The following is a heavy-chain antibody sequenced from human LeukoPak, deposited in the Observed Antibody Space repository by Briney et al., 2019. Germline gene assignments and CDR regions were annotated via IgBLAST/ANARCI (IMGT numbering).Heavy chain of an antibody. Sequence: PGGSLRLSCAASGFTFSSYAMSWVRQAPEKGLEWVSAISASGGSTYHADSVKGRFTISRDNSKNSLYLQMNSLRDEDTAVYYCARGYSYPYFDYWGQGTLVTVSS. CDR1: GFTFSSYA. D-gene: IGHD5-18*01. CDR3: ARGYSYPYFDY. J-gene: IGHJ4*02. V-gene: IGHV3-23*01. CDR2: ISASGGST.